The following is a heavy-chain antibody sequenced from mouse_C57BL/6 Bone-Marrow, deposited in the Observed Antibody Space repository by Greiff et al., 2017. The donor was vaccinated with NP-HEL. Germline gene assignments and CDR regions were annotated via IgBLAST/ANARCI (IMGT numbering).Heavy chain of an antibody. CDR2: IGPGSGRT. Sequence: QVQLQQSGAELVKPGASVKISCKASGFTFTDYYINWVQQRPGQGLEWIGKIGPGSGRTYYNEKFKGKVTLTADKTSSTAYMQLSRLTSEDSAVYFCARSSYYRNCPYYFDDWGQGTTLTVSS. D-gene: IGHD2-5*01. J-gene: IGHJ2*01. CDR3: ARSSYYRNCPYYFDD. CDR1: GFTFTDYY. V-gene: IGHV1-77*01.